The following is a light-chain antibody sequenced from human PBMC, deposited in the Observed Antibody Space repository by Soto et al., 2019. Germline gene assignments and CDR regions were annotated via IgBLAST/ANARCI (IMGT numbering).Light chain of an antibody. CDR3: QTWGTGTRVV. V-gene: IGLV4-69*01. CDR2: LNSDGSH. Sequence: QLVLTQSPFASASLGGSVKLTCTLSSGHSSYAIAWHQQQPEKGPRYLMKLNSDGSHSKGDGIPDRFSSSSSGAERYLTISSLQSEDEADSYYQTWGTGTRVVFGGGTKLTVL. J-gene: IGLJ3*02. CDR1: SGHSSYA.